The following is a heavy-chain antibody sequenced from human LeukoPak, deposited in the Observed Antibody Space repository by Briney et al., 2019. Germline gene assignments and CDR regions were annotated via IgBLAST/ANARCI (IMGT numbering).Heavy chain of an antibody. CDR1: GFTFSRNA. D-gene: IGHD4/OR15-4a*01. CDR2: ISGNGLTT. V-gene: IGHV3-23*01. J-gene: IGHJ4*02. CDR3: AKDANYLRGGSYLIPFDF. Sequence: GGSLRPSCAASGFTFSRNAMNWVRQAPGKGPEWVAAISGNGLTTYYADSVKGRFNISRDNSRNTLYLQMNSLRMEDTAFYYCAKDANYLRGGSYLIPFDFWGQGTLVTVSS.